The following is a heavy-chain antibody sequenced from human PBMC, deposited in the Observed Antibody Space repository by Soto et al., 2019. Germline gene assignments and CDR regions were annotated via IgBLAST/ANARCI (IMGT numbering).Heavy chain of an antibody. D-gene: IGHD5-18*01. Sequence: LRLSCAASGFTFSSYAMSWVRQAPGKVLEWVSAISGSGGSTYYADSVKGRFTISRDNSKNTLYLQMNSLRAEDTAVYYCAKGLQLWLWYFDYWGQGTLVTVSS. CDR1: GFTFSSYA. J-gene: IGHJ4*02. CDR3: AKGLQLWLWYFDY. CDR2: ISGSGGST. V-gene: IGHV3-23*01.